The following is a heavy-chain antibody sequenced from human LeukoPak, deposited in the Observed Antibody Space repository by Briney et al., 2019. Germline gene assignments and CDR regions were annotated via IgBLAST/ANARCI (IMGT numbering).Heavy chain of an antibody. CDR1: GGTFSSYA. D-gene: IGHD3-16*01. CDR2: IIPIFGTA. V-gene: IGHV1-69*05. J-gene: IGHJ4*02. Sequence: SVKVSCKASGGTFSSYAISWVRQAPGQGLEWMGGIIPIFGTANYAQKFQGRVTITTDKSTSTAYMELSSLRSEDTAVYYCARAGGVPTDWGYFDYWGQGTLVTVSS. CDR3: ARAGGVPTDWGYFDY.